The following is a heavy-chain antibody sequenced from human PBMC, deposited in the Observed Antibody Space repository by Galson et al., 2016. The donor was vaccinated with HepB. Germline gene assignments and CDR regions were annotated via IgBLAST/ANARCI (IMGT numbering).Heavy chain of an antibody. J-gene: IGHJ4*01. D-gene: IGHD4-17*01. CDR2: INGDGSDT. V-gene: IGHV3-74*01. CDR3: ARGPNDYGRALGY. Sequence: SLRLSCAASGFSFSIYWMHWVRQAPGKGLVWVSRINGDGSDTYYADSVKGRFTISRDNSKNTLYLQMNSLRAEDTAVYYCARGPNDYGRALGYWGHGTLVTVSS. CDR1: GFSFSIYW.